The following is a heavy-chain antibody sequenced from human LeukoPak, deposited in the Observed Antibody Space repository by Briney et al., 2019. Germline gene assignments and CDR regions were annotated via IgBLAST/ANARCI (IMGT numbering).Heavy chain of an antibody. Sequence: SETLSLTCTISGGSMRGYYWSWIRQPPGKGLEWLGHIYSSGGTDYNPSVKSRVTISLDTSENQFSLKLSPVTAADTAVYYCASGRGPTYYYDSSGYYSWGQGTLVTVSS. D-gene: IGHD3-22*01. CDR3: ASGRGPTYYYDSSGYYS. V-gene: IGHV4-59*12. CDR2: IYSSGGT. J-gene: IGHJ4*02. CDR1: GGSMRGYY.